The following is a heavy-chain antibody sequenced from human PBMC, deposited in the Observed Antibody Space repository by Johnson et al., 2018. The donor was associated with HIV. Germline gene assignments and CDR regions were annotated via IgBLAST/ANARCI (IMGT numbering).Heavy chain of an antibody. V-gene: IGHV3-30*04. CDR1: GFTFSTYA. J-gene: IGHJ3*02. D-gene: IGHD2-15*01. Sequence: QVQLVESGGGVVQPGRSLRLPCAASGFTFSTYAIHWVRQSPGYGLEWVAVISSDASEKYYADSVKGRFTVSRDNSKQTLYLDMNSLRAEDTALYYCARAGRLGYCSGGSCYSPAFDIWGQGTMVTVSS. CDR2: ISSDASEK. CDR3: ARAGRLGYCSGGSCYSPAFDI.